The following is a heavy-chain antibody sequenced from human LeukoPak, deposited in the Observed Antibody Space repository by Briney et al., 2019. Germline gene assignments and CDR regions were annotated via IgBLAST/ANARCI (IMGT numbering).Heavy chain of an antibody. D-gene: IGHD4-11*01. CDR2: IKRDGSEK. J-gene: IGHJ4*02. V-gene: IGHV3-7*01. CDR3: ARGGLHHDY. Sequence: GGSLRLSCAASGFTFDDYGMNWVRQAPGKGLEWVANIKRDGSEKYYVDSVKGRFTISRDNAKNSLYLQMNSLRAEDTAVYYCARGGLHHDYWGQGTLVTVSS. CDR1: GFTFDDYG.